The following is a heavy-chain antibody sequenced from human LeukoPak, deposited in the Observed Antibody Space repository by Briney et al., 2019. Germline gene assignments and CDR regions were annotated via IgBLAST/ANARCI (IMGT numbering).Heavy chain of an antibody. CDR1: GFTFSKYN. D-gene: IGHD1-14*01. CDR2: ISTSSIYI. Sequence: GGSLRLSCAASGFTFSKYNMNWVRQAPGKGLEWVSSISTSSIYIYYADSVKGRFTVSRDNAKNSLYLQMNSLRAEDTAVYYCASQEEAVWPEPLDYWGQGTLVTVSS. V-gene: IGHV3-21*01. J-gene: IGHJ4*02. CDR3: ASQEEAVWPEPLDY.